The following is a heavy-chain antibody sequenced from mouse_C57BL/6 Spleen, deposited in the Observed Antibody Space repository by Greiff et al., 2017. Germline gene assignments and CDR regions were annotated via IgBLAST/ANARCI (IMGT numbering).Heavy chain of an antibody. CDR2: ISSGSSTI. CDR1: GFTFRDYG. J-gene: IGHJ2*01. V-gene: IGHV5-17*01. CDR3: AREGVLVGYFDY. D-gene: IGHD1-1*01. Sequence: EVKLVESGGGLVKPGGSLQLSCAASGFTFRDYGMHWVRQAPEKGLEWVAYISSGSSTIYYAATVKGRFTIARDNAKNNLFLQMTSLRSEDTAMYYCAREGVLVGYFDYRGPCTTLTASS.